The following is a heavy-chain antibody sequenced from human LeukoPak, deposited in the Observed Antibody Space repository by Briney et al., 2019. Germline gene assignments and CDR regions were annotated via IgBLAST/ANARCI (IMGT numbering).Heavy chain of an antibody. CDR1: GFTFSVYG. D-gene: IGHD2-2*01. CDR2: ISSGGTTI. CDR3: VRDFEVPAAAPDYYYFYYMDV. J-gene: IGHJ6*03. V-gene: IGHV3-48*04. Sequence: PGGSLRLFCAASGFTFSVYGMNWVRQAPGKGLEWLSHISSGGTTIYYADSVKGRFTVSRDNVENSLFLQMNSLRVDDTAVYYCVRDFEVPAAAPDYYYFYYMDVWGTGTTVTVSS.